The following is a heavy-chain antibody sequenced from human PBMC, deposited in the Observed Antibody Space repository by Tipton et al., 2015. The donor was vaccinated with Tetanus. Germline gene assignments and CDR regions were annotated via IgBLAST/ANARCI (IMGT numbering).Heavy chain of an antibody. CDR2: ILHSGST. V-gene: IGHV4-61*08. Sequence: TLSLTCSVSGDSVSCGGCYWSWIRQPPGKGLEWIAYILHSGSTNYSPSLKSRVAISMDTSKNQISLKLSSVTAADTAVYYCARRSYCSSSRCFDAFDLWGQGTMVTVSS. J-gene: IGHJ3*01. CDR1: GDSVSCGGCY. CDR3: ARRSYCSSSRCFDAFDL. D-gene: IGHD2-2*01.